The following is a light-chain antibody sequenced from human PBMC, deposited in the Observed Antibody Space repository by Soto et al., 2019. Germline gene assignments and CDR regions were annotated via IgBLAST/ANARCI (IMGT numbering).Light chain of an antibody. CDR1: SGHSSYI. Sequence: QSVLTQSSSTSASLGSSVKLTCTLSSGHSSYIIAWHQQQPGKAPRFLMKLEGSGNYNKGSGVPDRFSGSSSGADRYLTISNLQFEDEADYYCETWDSNTLVFGGGTKLTV. V-gene: IGLV4-60*02. CDR3: ETWDSNTLV. CDR2: LEGSGNY. J-gene: IGLJ2*01.